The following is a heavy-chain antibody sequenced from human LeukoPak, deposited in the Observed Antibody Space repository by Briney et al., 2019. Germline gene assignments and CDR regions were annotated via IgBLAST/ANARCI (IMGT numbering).Heavy chain of an antibody. CDR2: IYYSGST. Sequence: SETLSLTCTVSGDPISIRNYYCASIRQPPGEGLEWIGSIYYSGSTFSNPFLKSRVTISIHMSKNLFSLKLPSVTAADTAVYYCAREIRTRFGEHTPWGQGNLVSVSS. V-gene: IGHV4-39*02. J-gene: IGHJ5*02. CDR3: AREIRTRFGEHTP. D-gene: IGHD3-10*01. CDR1: GDPISIRNYY.